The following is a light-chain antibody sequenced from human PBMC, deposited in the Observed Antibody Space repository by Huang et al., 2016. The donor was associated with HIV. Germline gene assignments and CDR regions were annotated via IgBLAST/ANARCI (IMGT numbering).Light chain of an antibody. J-gene: IGKJ4*01. CDR2: GAS. V-gene: IGKV3-20*01. Sequence: EIVLTQSPGTLSLSPGERATLSCRASQSITSSFLAWYQQKPGQAPRLLIYGASNRATGIPDRFSVSGSGTYFTLTISRLEPEDFAMYYCQQYGTSPLLTFGGGTKVEIK. CDR3: QQYGTSPLLT. CDR1: QSITSSF.